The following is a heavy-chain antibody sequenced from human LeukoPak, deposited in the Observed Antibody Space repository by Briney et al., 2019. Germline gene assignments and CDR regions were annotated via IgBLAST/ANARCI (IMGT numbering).Heavy chain of an antibody. CDR1: GYTFTDYY. CDR2: INSNSGGT. D-gene: IGHD6-19*01. CDR3: ARSDASGWKDF. V-gene: IGHV1-2*02. Sequence: ASVKVSCKASGYTFTDYYMHRVRQAPGQGLEWVGWINSNSGGTNYAQKFQGRVTMTGDTSISAAYMELSRLTSDDAAVYYCARSDASGWKDFWGQGTLVTVSS. J-gene: IGHJ4*02.